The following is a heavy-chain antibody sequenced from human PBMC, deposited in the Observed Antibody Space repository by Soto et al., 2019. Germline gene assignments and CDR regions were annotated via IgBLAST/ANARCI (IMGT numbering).Heavy chain of an antibody. D-gene: IGHD6-13*01. J-gene: IGHJ4*02. CDR2: IYHSGST. Sequence: SETLSLTCAVSGGSISSSNWWRWVRQPPGKGLEWIGEIYHSGSTNYNPSLKSRVTISVDKSKNQFSLKLSSVTAADTAVYYCARDIVSAAGKTPIDYWGQGTLVTVSS. CDR3: ARDIVSAAGKTPIDY. CDR1: GGSISSSNW. V-gene: IGHV4-4*02.